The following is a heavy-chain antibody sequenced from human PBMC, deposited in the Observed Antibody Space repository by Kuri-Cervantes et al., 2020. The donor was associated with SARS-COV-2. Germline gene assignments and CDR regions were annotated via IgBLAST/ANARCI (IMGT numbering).Heavy chain of an antibody. D-gene: IGHD2-15*01. V-gene: IGHV6-1*01. CDR2: TYHRSNWYN. CDR3: ARAPDGYCSGGSCYSGYFQH. CDR1: GDSVSSTSAA. Sequence: SETLSLTCAISGDSVSSTSAAWNWIRQSPSRGLEWLGRTYHRSNWYNEYAVSVKSRITINPDTSKNQFSLQLNFVTPEDTAVYYCARAPDGYCSGGSCYSGYFQHWGQGTLVTVSS. J-gene: IGHJ1*01.